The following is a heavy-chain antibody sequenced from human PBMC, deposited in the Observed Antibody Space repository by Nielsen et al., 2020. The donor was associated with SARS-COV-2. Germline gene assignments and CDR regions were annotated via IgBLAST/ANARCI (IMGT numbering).Heavy chain of an antibody. CDR1: GDSISLSSGYY. J-gene: IGHJ4*02. CDR3: ANLKRGRSSWFDVFLDH. Sequence: SETLSLTCSVSGDSISLSSGYYWSWIRQPPGKGLEFVGYIYDSGSTNYNPSLRSRVTISRDTSTNQCSLRLSSVTAADTAVYYCANLKRGRSSWFDVFLDHWGQGILVTVSS. CDR2: IYDSGST. D-gene: IGHD6-6*01. V-gene: IGHV4-61*05.